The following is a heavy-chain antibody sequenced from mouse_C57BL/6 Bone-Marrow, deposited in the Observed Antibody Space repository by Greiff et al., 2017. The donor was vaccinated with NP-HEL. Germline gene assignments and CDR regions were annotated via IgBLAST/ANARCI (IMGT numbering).Heavy chain of an antibody. D-gene: IGHD2-3*01. V-gene: IGHV1-64*01. CDR1: GYTFTSYW. CDR2: IHPNSGST. CDR3: ASGYAYDGYYDY. Sequence: QVQLQQPGAELVKPGASVKLSCKASGYTFTSYWMHWVKQRPGQGLEWIGMIHPNSGSTNYNEKFKSKATLTVDKSSSTAYMQLSSLTSEDSAVYYCASGYAYDGYYDYWGQGTTLTVSS. J-gene: IGHJ2*01.